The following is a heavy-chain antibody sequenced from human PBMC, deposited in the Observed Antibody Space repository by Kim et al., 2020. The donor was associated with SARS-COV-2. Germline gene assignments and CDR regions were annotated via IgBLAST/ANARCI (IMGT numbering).Heavy chain of an antibody. Sequence: SETLSLTCTVSGGSISSYYWSWIRQPAGKGLEWIGRIYTSGSTNYNPSLKSRVTISVDTSKNQFSLKLSSVTAADTAVYYCARVRVGVTMNAFDIWGQGTMVTVSS. D-gene: IGHD1-26*01. CDR2: IYTSGST. CDR3: ARVRVGVTMNAFDI. CDR1: GGSISSYY. J-gene: IGHJ3*02. V-gene: IGHV4-4*07.